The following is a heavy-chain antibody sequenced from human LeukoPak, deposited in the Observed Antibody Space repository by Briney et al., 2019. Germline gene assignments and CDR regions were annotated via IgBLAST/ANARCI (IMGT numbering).Heavy chain of an antibody. CDR2: IYYSGTT. D-gene: IGHD4-17*01. CDR3: AREDPQTTVPEGMDV. V-gene: IGHV4-59*01. Sequence: ETLSLTCTVFGGSISHYYWSWIRQSPGKGLEWIGYIYYSGTTNYNPSLKSRVTISVDTSRNQFSLQLRSVTAADTAVYYCAREDPQTTVPEGMDVWGQGTTVIVSS. CDR1: GGSISHYY. J-gene: IGHJ6*02.